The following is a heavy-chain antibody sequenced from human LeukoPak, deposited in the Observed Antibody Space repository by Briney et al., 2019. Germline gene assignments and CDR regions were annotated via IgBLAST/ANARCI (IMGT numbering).Heavy chain of an antibody. CDR2: INHSGST. D-gene: IGHD5-18*01. V-gene: IGHV4-34*01. Sequence: SETLSLTCTVSGGSISSYYWSWIRQPPGKGLEWIGEINHSGSTNYNPSLKSRVTISVDTSKNQFSLKLSSVTAADTAVYYCAREVNGYSPYFDYWGQGTLVTVSS. CDR3: AREVNGYSPYFDY. CDR1: GGSISSYY. J-gene: IGHJ4*02.